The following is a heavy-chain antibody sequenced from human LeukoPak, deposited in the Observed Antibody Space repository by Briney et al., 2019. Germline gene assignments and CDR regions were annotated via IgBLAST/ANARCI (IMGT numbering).Heavy chain of an antibody. V-gene: IGHV3-7*04. D-gene: IGHD6-13*01. Sequence: GGSLRLSCAASGFSFSSYWMTWVRQAPGKGLEWVANIKEDGSEKYYVDSVKGRFSIPRDNAKNSLFLHMNSLRAEDTAVYYCAKGQQRFDYWGQGTLVTVSS. CDR2: IKEDGSEK. CDR1: GFSFSSYW. J-gene: IGHJ4*02. CDR3: AKGQQRFDY.